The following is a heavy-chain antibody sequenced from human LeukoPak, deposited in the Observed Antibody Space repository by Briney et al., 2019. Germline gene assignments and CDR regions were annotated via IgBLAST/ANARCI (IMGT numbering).Heavy chain of an antibody. CDR1: GYTFTSYG. J-gene: IGHJ3*02. D-gene: IGHD3-10*01. V-gene: IGHV1-18*01. CDR3: AREGGSYYYAGAAFDI. Sequence: ASAKVSCKASGYTFTSYGISWVRQAPGQGLEWMGWISAYNGNTNYAQKLQGRVTMTTDTSTSTAYMELRSLRSDDTAVYYCAREGGSYYYAGAAFDIWGQGTMVTVSS. CDR2: ISAYNGNT.